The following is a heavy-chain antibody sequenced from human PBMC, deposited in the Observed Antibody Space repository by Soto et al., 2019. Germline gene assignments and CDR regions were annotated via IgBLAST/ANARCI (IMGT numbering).Heavy chain of an antibody. D-gene: IGHD3-16*01. CDR1: GGSISSYY. J-gene: IGHJ4*02. Sequence: SETLSLTCTVSGGSISSYYWSWIRQPPGKGLEWIGYIYYSGSTNYNPSLKSRVTISVDTSKNQFSLKLSSVTAADTAVYYCARGALDGQKIGADFGYWGQGTLVTVSS. V-gene: IGHV4-59*01. CDR3: ARGALDGQKIGADFGY. CDR2: IYYSGST.